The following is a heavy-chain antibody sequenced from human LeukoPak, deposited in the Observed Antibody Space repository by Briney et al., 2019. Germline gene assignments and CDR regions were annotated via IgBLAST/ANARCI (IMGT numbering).Heavy chain of an antibody. D-gene: IGHD2-2*01. Sequence: GGSLRLSCAAPGFTFSSYAMSWVRQAPGKGLEWVSAISGSGGSTYYADSVKGRFTISRDNSKNTLYLQMNSLRAEDTAVYYCAKLGDRYQLWAWGKGTTVTVSS. CDR3: AKLGDRYQLWA. CDR2: ISGSGGST. J-gene: IGHJ6*04. CDR1: GFTFSSYA. V-gene: IGHV3-23*01.